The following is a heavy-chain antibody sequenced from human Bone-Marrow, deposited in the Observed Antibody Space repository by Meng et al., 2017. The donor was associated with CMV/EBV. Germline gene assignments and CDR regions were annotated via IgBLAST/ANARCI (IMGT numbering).Heavy chain of an antibody. CDR2: IYYSGST. CDR3: ARGPPPALVVVPAAKNWFDP. Sequence: SETLSLTCAVYGGSFSGYYWSWIRQPPGKGLEWIGSIYYSGSTYYNPSLKSRVTISVDTSKNQLSLKLSSVTAADTAVYYCARGPPPALVVVPAAKNWFDPWGQGTLVTVSS. V-gene: IGHV4-34*01. D-gene: IGHD2-2*01. CDR1: GGSFSGYY. J-gene: IGHJ5*02.